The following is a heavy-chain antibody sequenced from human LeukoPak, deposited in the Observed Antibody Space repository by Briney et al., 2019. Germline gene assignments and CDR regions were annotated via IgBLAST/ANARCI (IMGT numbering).Heavy chain of an antibody. D-gene: IGHD3-3*01. V-gene: IGHV4-61*08. J-gene: IGHJ4*02. CDR1: GGSISSGDYY. CDR3: ARGDGVDDFWSGYILRY. CDR2: IYYSGST. Sequence: SETLSLTCTVSGGSISSGDYYWSWIRQPPGKGLEWIGYIYYSGSTNYNPSLKSRVTISVDTSKNQFSPKLSSVTAADTAVYYCARGDGVDDFWSGYILRYWGQGTLVTVSS.